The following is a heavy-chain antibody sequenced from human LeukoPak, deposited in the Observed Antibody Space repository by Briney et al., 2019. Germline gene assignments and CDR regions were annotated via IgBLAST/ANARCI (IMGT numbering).Heavy chain of an antibody. CDR2: IYYSGST. V-gene: IGHV4-39*01. CDR1: GGSISSSSYY. D-gene: IGHD2-8*01. Sequence: SETLSLTCTVSGGSISSSSYYWGWIRQPPGKGLEWIGSIYYSGSTYYNPSLKSRVTISVGTSKNQFSLKLSSVTAADTAVYYCARHEDIVLMVPFDPWGQGTLSPSPQ. J-gene: IGHJ5*02. CDR3: ARHEDIVLMVPFDP.